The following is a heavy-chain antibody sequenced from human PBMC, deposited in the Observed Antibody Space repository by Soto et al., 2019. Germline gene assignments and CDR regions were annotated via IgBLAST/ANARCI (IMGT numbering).Heavy chain of an antibody. V-gene: IGHV1-8*01. CDR1: GYTFTSYD. J-gene: IGHJ6*02. CDR3: ARFLSGYYSGLGYYYGMDV. D-gene: IGHD3-3*01. CDR2: MNPNSSST. Sequence: QVKLVQSGAEVKKPGASVKVSCKASGYTFTSYDINWVRQATGQGLEWMGWMNPNSSSTGYAQKFQGRVTMTRITSPSKAYMALSRLTSEDTAVYYCARFLSGYYSGLGYYYGMDVWGQGTTVTVSS.